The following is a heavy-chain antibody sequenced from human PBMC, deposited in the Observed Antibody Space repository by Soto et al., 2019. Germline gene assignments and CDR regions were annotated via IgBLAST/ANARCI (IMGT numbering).Heavy chain of an antibody. CDR1: GLPFSDYY. CDR3: ARLTSILYGMDV. CDR2: IGATGSYT. J-gene: IGHJ6*02. Sequence: PGGSLRLSCVASGLPFSDYYMSWIRQAPGTGLESVSYIGATGSYTNYADSVKGRFTVSRDNAQNSLFLEMNSLRDEDTAVYYCARLTSILYGMDVWGLGTTVTVSS. D-gene: IGHD2-15*01. V-gene: IGHV3-11*06.